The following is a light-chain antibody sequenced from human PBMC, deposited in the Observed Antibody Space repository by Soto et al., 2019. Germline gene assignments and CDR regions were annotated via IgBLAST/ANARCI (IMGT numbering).Light chain of an antibody. CDR3: SSYTSRSTYV. J-gene: IGLJ1*01. CDR1: SSDIGAYKY. Sequence: QSVLTQPASVSGSPGQSITISCSGTSSDIGAYKYVSWYQQHPGKAPKLMIYEVSNRPSGVSNRFSGSKSGNTASLTISGLQAEDEADYYCSSYTSRSTYVFGTGTKLTVL. CDR2: EVS. V-gene: IGLV2-14*01.